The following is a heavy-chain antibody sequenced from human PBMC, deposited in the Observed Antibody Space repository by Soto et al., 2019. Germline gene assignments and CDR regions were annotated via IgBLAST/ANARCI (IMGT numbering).Heavy chain of an antibody. D-gene: IGHD6-13*01. CDR2: ISGSGGST. CDR3: AKPRYSSRPVFDY. J-gene: IGHJ4*02. V-gene: IGHV3-23*01. Sequence: GGSLRLSWAAAGFTFSSYAMRWVRQAPGKGLEWVSAISGSGGSTYYADSVKGRFTISRDNSKNTLYLQMNSLRAEDTAVYYCAKPRYSSRPVFDYWGQGTLVTVSS. CDR1: GFTFSSYA.